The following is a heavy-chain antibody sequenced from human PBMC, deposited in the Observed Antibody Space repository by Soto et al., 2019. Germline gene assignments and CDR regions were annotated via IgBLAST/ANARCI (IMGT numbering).Heavy chain of an antibody. J-gene: IGHJ6*03. CDR2: ISHDGSNK. D-gene: IGHD3-3*01. Sequence: QVQLVESGGGVVQPGRSLRLSCAASGFTFTTCGMHWVRQAPGKGLEWVALISHDGSNKYYAESVKGRFTISRDNSKNTLNLQMNSLRAEDTAVYYGASNYYDFWSGYYDYYYLDVWGKGTTVTVSS. CDR3: ASNYYDFWSGYYDYYYLDV. CDR1: GFTFTTCG. V-gene: IGHV3-30*03.